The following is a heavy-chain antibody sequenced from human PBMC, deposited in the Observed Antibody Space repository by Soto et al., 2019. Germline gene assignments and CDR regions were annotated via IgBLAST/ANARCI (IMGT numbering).Heavy chain of an antibody. Sequence: QVQVVESGGGVVQPGRSLRLSCATSGFTFSSYGMHWVRQAPGKGLEWVAVIWHDGKNKYYADSVKGRFTISRDNSKNPLHLLMNSLRAEDTVVYHWARDPGNGEAIDYWGQGTLVTVSS. CDR2: IWHDGKNK. CDR1: GFTFSSYG. J-gene: IGHJ4*02. D-gene: IGHD1-1*01. V-gene: IGHV3-33*01. CDR3: ARDPGNGEAIDY.